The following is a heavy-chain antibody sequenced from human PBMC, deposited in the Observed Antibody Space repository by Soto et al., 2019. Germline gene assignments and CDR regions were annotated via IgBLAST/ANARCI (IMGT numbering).Heavy chain of an antibody. CDR2: ISIYNANT. CDR3: ARDPMITFGGLSVSSSMFDY. CDR1: GYTFTSYG. V-gene: IGHV1-18*01. J-gene: IGHJ4*02. D-gene: IGHD3-16*02. Sequence: VQLVQSGAEVKKPWASVKVSCKASGYTFTSYGISWVRQAPGQGLEWMGWISIYNANTNYAQNFQGRVTMTTDTSTSTAYMDLRSLRSDDTAMYYCARDPMITFGGLSVSSSMFDYWGQGTLVTVSS.